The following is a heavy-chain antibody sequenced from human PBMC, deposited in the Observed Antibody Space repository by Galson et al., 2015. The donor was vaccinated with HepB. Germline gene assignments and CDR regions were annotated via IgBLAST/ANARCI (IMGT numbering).Heavy chain of an antibody. Sequence: SVKVSCKASGYIFSSYSITWVRQAPGQGLEWMGWTSAYNGNTNYAQKLQGRVTMTTDTSTSTAYMELRSLRSDDTAVYYCARDRWGDYVDYWGQGTLVTVSS. CDR2: TSAYNGNT. J-gene: IGHJ4*02. D-gene: IGHD4-23*01. CDR3: ARDRWGDYVDY. V-gene: IGHV1-18*01. CDR1: GYIFSSYS.